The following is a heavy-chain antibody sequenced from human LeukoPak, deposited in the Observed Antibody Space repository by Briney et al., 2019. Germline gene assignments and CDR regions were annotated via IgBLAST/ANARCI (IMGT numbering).Heavy chain of an antibody. CDR2: ISGSGGST. J-gene: IGHJ4*02. V-gene: IGHV3-23*01. Sequence: GGSLRLSCAASGFTFSSYAMSWVRQAPGKGLEWVSAISGSGGSTYYADSVKGRFTISRDNSKNTLYLQMNSLRAEDTAVYYCANLPPLWFGEYGFYFDYWGQGTLVTVSS. D-gene: IGHD3-10*01. CDR3: ANLPPLWFGEYGFYFDY. CDR1: GFTFSSYA.